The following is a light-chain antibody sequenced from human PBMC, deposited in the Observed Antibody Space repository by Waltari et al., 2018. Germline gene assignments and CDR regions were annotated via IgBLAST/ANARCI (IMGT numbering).Light chain of an antibody. CDR1: QGISSY. V-gene: IGKV1-9*01. CDR3: QQLKSYPLT. J-gene: IGKJ4*01. Sequence: DIQLTQSPSFLSTSVGDRVTINCRASQGISSYLAWYQQKPGKAPKLLIYAASTLQSGVPSRFSGSGSGTEFTLTISSLQPEDFATYYCQQLKSYPLTFGGGTKVEIK. CDR2: AAS.